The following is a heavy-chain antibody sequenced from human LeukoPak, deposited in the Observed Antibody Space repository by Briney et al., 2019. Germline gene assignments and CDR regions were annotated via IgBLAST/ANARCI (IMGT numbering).Heavy chain of an antibody. Sequence: ASVRLSCKASGYTFTDYGYYIHWVRQPPGQGLEWMGWIDPNSGGTKYAPTFQGRVAMTRDTSITTAFMELSGLTSDDTALYYCTTRLVRGDYWGQGTLVAVSS. D-gene: IGHD3-10*01. CDR3: TTRLVRGDY. J-gene: IGHJ4*02. V-gene: IGHV1-2*02. CDR2: IDPNSGGT. CDR1: GYTFTDYGYY.